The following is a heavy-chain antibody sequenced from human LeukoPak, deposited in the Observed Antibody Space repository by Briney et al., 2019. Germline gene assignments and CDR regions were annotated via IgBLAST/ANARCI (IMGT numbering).Heavy chain of an antibody. V-gene: IGHV3-64*02. D-gene: IGHD2-2*02. CDR2: ISYNGDST. CDR1: GFTFNTYA. J-gene: IGHJ5*02. Sequence: PGGSLRFSCAASGFTFNTYAMHWVRQAPGKGLDYVSGISYNGDSTYYADSVKCRFTISRDNSKNALYLQMDSLRAEDMAVYYCARSRYCSTITCYTSPTWFDPWGQGTLVIVSS. CDR3: ARSRYCSTITCYTSPTWFDP.